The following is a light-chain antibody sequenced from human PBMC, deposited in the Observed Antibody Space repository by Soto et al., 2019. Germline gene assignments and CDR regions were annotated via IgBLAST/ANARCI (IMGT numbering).Light chain of an antibody. J-gene: IGLJ3*02. CDR2: EVN. CDR1: SSDVGFFNY. Sequence: QSALTQPPSASGSPGQSVTISCTGSSSDVGFFNYVSWYQQHPGQAPKLVIYEVNNRPSGVSDRFSGSKSGNTASLTVSGLQTEDEADYYCNSYVGGNNWVFGGWTKLTFL. CDR3: NSYVGGNNWV. V-gene: IGLV2-8*01.